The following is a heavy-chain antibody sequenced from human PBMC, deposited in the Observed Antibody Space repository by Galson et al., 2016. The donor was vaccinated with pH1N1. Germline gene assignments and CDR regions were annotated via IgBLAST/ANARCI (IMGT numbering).Heavy chain of an antibody. D-gene: IGHD1/OR15-1a*01. V-gene: IGHV3-9*01. Sequence: SLRLSCAASGFTFNDYAMHWVRLLPGKGLEWVSGISWNSGNIDYADSVKGRFTVSRDKAKSSLYLQMNSLRPEDTAFYFCARAMEQVCLQADAFDVWGPGTMVAVSS. CDR1: GFTFNDYA. J-gene: IGHJ3*01. CDR2: ISWNSGNI. CDR3: ARAMEQVCLQADAFDV.